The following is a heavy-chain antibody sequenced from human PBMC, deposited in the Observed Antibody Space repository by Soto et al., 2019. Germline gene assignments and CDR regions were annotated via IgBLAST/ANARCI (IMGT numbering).Heavy chain of an antibody. V-gene: IGHV4-4*07. CDR1: GDSMSSYY. J-gene: IGHJ3*01. CDR2: ISATGTT. D-gene: IGHD2-15*01. CDR3: AGEQSGAANF. Sequence: QLQLQESGPGLVEPSETLSLTCSVSGDSMSSYYWSWIRQSAEKGLEWIGRISATGTTSYIPSVKSRITLSVDTSKNQFSLNLKFVTAADTAVYFCAGEQSGAANFWGQGTLVTVS.